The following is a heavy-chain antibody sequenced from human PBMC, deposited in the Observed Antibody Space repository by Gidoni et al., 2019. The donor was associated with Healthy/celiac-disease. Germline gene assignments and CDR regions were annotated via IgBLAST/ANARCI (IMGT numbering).Heavy chain of an antibody. J-gene: IGHJ6*02. CDR3: AKDLPYPDV. Sequence: EVQLLESGGGLVQPGGSLRLSWAASGFTFSSYAMSWVRQFPGKGLEGVSVISGSGGSTYYSASVKGRFTISRDNSKNTLYLQMNSLRAEDTAVYYCAKDLPYPDVWGQGTTVTVSS. CDR2: ISGSGGST. V-gene: IGHV3-23*01. CDR1: GFTFSSYA.